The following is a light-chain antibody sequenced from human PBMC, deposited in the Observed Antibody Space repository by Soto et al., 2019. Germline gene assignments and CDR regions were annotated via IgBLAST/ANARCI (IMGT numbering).Light chain of an antibody. CDR1: ISDVGYYDY. CDR2: EVT. V-gene: IGLV2-8*01. J-gene: IGLJ1*01. Sequence: QSALTQPPSASGFPGQSVTISCTGTISDVGYYDYVSWYQQHPGKAPKLVIYEVTKRPSGVPDRVSASKSGNTASLTVSGLRAEDEADYYCSSYAGSNNFVFGSGTKVTVL. CDR3: SSYAGSNNFV.